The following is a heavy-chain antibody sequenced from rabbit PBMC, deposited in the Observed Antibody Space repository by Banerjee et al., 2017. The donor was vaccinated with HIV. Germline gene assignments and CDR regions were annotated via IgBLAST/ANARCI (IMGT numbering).Heavy chain of an antibody. CDR3: AKSVGGGDLGDYFNL. V-gene: IGHV1S45*01. D-gene: IGHD2-1*01. J-gene: IGHJ4*01. CDR2: IYVGSSGTT. Sequence: QEQLEESGGDLVKPGTSLTLTCKASGFDFSSSYWICWVRQAPGKGLEWIACIYVGSSGTTWYASWAKGRFTISKTSSTTMTLQMTSLTAADTATYFCAKSVGGGDLGDYFNLWGQGTLVTVS. CDR1: GFDFSSSYW.